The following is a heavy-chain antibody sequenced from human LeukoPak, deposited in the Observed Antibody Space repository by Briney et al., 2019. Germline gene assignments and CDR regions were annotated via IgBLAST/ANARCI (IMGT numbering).Heavy chain of an antibody. J-gene: IGHJ4*02. Sequence: SETLSLTCAVSGVSISSSNWWIWVRQPPGKGLEWIGEIYHSGSTNYNPSLKSRVTISVDTSKNQLSLKLSSVTAADTAVYYCARGPTRYYFDYWGQGTLVTVSS. CDR2: IYHSGST. V-gene: IGHV4-4*02. CDR1: GVSISSSNW. CDR3: ARGPTRYYFDY.